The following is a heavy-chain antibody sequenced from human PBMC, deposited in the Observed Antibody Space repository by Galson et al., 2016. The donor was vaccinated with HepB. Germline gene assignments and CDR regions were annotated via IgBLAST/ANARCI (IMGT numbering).Heavy chain of an antibody. D-gene: IGHD3-9*01. Sequence: LRLSCAASGFTFSSYALNWVRQAPGKGLEWVSSISDNGDTIYYADSVRGRFTISRDNSKNTLYLQVSSLRAEDTAVYFCAKVSDHYDFLTGYYREVCFDYWGQGTLVTVSS. CDR1: GFTFSSYA. V-gene: IGHV3-23*01. CDR3: AKVSDHYDFLTGYYREVCFDY. J-gene: IGHJ4*02. CDR2: ISDNGDTI.